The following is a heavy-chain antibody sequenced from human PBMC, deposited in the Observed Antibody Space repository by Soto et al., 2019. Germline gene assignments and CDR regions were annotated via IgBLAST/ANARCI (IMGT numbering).Heavy chain of an antibody. D-gene: IGHD2-2*01. J-gene: IGHJ4*02. CDR2: ISGSGGST. Sequence: GGSLRLSCAASGFTFSSYGMSWVRQAPGKGLEWVSAISGSGGSTYYADSVKGRFTISRDNFKSTPYLQMNSLRAEDTAIYYCARGRHCTSPTCYVDYWGQGTMVSVSS. V-gene: IGHV3-23*01. CDR3: ARGRHCTSPTCYVDY. CDR1: GFTFSSYG.